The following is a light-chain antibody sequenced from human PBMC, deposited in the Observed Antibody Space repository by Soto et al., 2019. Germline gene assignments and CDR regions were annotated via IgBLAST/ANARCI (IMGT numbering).Light chain of an antibody. V-gene: IGKV4-1*01. J-gene: IGKJ5*01. Sequence: DIVMTQSPDSLAVSLGEGATINCKSSQSILFSSNNKNYLAWYQQKAGQPPKLLIYWASTRESGVPDRFIGSGSGTDFTLTISRLEPEDFAVYYCQQYGNSPITFGQGTRLEIK. CDR1: QSILFSSNNKNY. CDR2: WAS. CDR3: QQYGNSPIT.